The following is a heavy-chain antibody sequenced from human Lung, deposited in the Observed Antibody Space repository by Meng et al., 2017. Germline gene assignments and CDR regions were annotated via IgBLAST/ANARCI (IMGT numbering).Heavy chain of an antibody. Sequence: QVHLVQSGAEGREPGASVKVSCKASGYPFTNYGISWVRQAPGQGLEWMGWISVYNVNTNYAQRFQGRVTMTTDTSTSTTYMELRSLRSDDTGVYYCARSPYSSGWPNFDSWGQGTLVTAPQ. CDR1: GYPFTNYG. D-gene: IGHD6-19*01. CDR3: ARSPYSSGWPNFDS. J-gene: IGHJ4*02. CDR2: ISVYNVNT. V-gene: IGHV1-18*01.